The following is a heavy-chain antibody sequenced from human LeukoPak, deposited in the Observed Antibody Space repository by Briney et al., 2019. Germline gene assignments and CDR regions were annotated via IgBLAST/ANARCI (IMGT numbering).Heavy chain of an antibody. CDR1: GYTLTELS. Sequence: GASVKVSCKVSGYTLTELSMHWVRQAPGKGLEWMGGFDPGDGETIYAQKFQGRVTMTEDTSTDTAYMELSSLRSEDTAVYYCATDDRIAAAGTWEYFQHWGQGALVTVSS. CDR2: FDPGDGET. V-gene: IGHV1-24*01. D-gene: IGHD6-13*01. CDR3: ATDDRIAAAGTWEYFQH. J-gene: IGHJ1*01.